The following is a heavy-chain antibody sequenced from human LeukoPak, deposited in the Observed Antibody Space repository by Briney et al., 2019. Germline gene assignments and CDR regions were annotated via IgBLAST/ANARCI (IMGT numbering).Heavy chain of an antibody. CDR3: ARAPYYHFWSGYRFGPYGMDV. V-gene: IGHV4-34*01. J-gene: IGHJ6*02. CDR2: INHSGST. D-gene: IGHD3-3*01. Sequence: PSETLSLTCAVYGGSFSGYYWSWIRQPPGKGLEWIGEINHSGSTNYNPSLKSRVTISVDTSKNQFSLKLSSVTAADTAVYYCARAPYYHFWSGYRFGPYGMDVWGQGTTVTVSS. CDR1: GGSFSGYY.